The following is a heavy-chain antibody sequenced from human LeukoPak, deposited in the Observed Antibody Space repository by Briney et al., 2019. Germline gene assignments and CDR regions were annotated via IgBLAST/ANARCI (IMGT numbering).Heavy chain of an antibody. CDR2: INPSGGST. J-gene: IGHJ4*02. D-gene: IGHD3-22*01. V-gene: IGHV1-46*01. Sequence: ASVKVSCKASGYTFTIYYMHWVRQAPGQGLEWMGIINPSGGSTSYAQKFQGRVTMTRDTSTSTVYMELSSLRSEDTAVYYCAGEVGFVYDSSGYLDYWGQGTLVTVSS. CDR3: AGEVGFVYDSSGYLDY. CDR1: GYTFTIYY.